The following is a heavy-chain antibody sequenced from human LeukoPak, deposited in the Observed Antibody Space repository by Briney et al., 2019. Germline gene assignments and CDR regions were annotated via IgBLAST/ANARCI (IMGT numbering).Heavy chain of an antibody. J-gene: IGHJ1*01. CDR3: ARWTGRNSAATYDH. V-gene: IGHV3-33*01. CDR1: GFTFSKNG. D-gene: IGHD4-23*01. Sequence: GTSLRLSCVASGFTFSKNGMHWVRQGPGKGLELVTFIWYDGSDTYYADSVKGRFTISRDNSKSTLYLQMDNLRAEDTAVYYCARWTGRNSAATYDHWDHGAPVNGSS. CDR2: IWYDGSDT.